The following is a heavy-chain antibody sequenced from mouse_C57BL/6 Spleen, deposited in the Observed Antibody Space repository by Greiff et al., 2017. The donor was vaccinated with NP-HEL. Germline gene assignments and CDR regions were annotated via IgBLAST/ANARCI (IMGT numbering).Heavy chain of an antibody. CDR1: GFTFSNYW. CDR2: IRLKSDNYAT. CDR3: TGGGSWFAY. Sequence: EVKLMESGGGLVQPGGSMKLSCVASGFTFSNYWMNWVRQSPETGLEWVAQIRLKSDNYATHYAESVKGRFTISRDDSKSSVYLQMNNLRAEDTGIYYCTGGGSWFAYWGQGTLVTVSA. V-gene: IGHV6-3*01. J-gene: IGHJ3*01.